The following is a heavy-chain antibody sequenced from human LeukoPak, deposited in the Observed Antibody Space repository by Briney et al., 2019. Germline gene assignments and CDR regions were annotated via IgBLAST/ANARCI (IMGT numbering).Heavy chain of an antibody. V-gene: IGHV4-38-2*02. Sequence: SETLSLTCTVSGYSIGSGYYWGWIRQPPGKGLEWIGSIFHSGNTYYNPSLKSRVTTSVDTSKNQFSLKLSSVTAADTAVYYCARVSTDYGDHTYFWGQGTLVTVSS. D-gene: IGHD4-17*01. CDR3: ARVSTDYGDHTYF. J-gene: IGHJ4*02. CDR2: IFHSGNT. CDR1: GYSIGSGYY.